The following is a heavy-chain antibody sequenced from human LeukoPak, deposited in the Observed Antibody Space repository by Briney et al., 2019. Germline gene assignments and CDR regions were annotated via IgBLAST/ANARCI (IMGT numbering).Heavy chain of an antibody. CDR2: INWNGGSS. V-gene: IGHV3-20*04. D-gene: IGHD1-7*01. CDR3: ARDRGTGTTDFDY. J-gene: IGHJ4*02. Sequence: GGSLRLSCAASGFTFDDYGMSWVRQAPGKGLEWVSGINWNGGSSGYADSVKGRLTISRDNAKNSLYLQMNSLRAEDTALYYCARDRGTGTTDFDYWGQGTLVTVSS. CDR1: GFTFDDYG.